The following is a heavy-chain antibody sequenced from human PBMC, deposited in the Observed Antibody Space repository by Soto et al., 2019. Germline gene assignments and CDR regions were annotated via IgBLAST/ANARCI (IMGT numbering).Heavy chain of an antibody. J-gene: IGHJ4*02. CDR3: ARDVRVAAPEYFHY. V-gene: IGHV3-30*01. Sequence: QVQLVESGGGVVQPGRSLRLSCAASGFTFTNCAMHWVRQAPGKGLEWVAVVGSDGMHKYYGDFVKGRFTISRDTSENTVYMQMDRLTSEDTAVSYCARDVRVAAPEYFHYWGRGIMGTVSS. D-gene: IGHD6-19*01. CDR1: GFTFTNCA. CDR2: VGSDGMHK.